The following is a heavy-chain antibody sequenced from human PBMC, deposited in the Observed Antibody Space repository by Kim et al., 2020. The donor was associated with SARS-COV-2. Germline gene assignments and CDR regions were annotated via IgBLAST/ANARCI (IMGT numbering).Heavy chain of an antibody. CDR2: ISYDGSNK. CDR3: AKGEKVGAIIDY. CDR1: GFTFSSYG. J-gene: IGHJ4*02. V-gene: IGHV3-30*18. D-gene: IGHD1-26*01. Sequence: GGSLRLSCAASGFTFSSYGMHWVRQAPGKGLEWVAVISYDGSNKYYADSVKGRFTISRDNSKNTLYLQMNSLRAEDTAVYYCAKGEKVGAIIDYWGQGTLVTVSS.